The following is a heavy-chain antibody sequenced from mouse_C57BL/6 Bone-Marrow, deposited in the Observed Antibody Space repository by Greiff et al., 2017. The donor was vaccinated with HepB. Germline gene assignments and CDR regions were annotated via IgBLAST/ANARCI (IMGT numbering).Heavy chain of an antibody. V-gene: IGHV14-4*01. D-gene: IGHD3-2*02. CDR2: IDPENGDT. Sequence: VQLKQPGAELVRPGASVKLSCTASGFNIKDDYMHWVKQRPEQGLEWIGWIDPENGDTEYASKFQGKATITADTSSNTAYLQLSSLTSEDTAVYYCTELRLNYWGQGTTLTVSS. CDR1: GFNIKDDY. CDR3: TELRLNY. J-gene: IGHJ2*01.